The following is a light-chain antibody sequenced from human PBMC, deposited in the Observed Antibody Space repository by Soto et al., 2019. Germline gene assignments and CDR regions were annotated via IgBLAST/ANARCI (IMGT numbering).Light chain of an antibody. CDR2: GAS. Sequence: SASVGDRVTITCRASQGISSYLAWYQQKAGKAPKLLIYGASTLQSGVPSRFSGSGSGTEFTLTISSLQPEDFATYYCQQVNSYPITFGQGTRLEIK. CDR1: QGISSY. CDR3: QQVNSYPIT. V-gene: IGKV1-9*01. J-gene: IGKJ5*01.